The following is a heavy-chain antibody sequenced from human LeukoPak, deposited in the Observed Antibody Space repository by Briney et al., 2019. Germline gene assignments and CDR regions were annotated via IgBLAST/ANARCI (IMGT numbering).Heavy chain of an antibody. J-gene: IGHJ4*02. Sequence: GASVKVSCKASGYTFTGHYMHWVRQAPGQGLEWMGWINPNSGDTKYALNFLGRVTMTRDTSISTAYMELGSLRSDDTAVYYCARASKAAAVDYWGQGTLVTVSS. V-gene: IGHV1-2*02. CDR1: GYTFTGHY. CDR3: ARASKAAAVDY. D-gene: IGHD6-13*01. CDR2: INPNSGDT.